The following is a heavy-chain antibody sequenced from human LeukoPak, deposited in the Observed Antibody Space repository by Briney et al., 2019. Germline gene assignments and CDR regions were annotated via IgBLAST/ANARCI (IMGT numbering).Heavy chain of an antibody. J-gene: IGHJ4*02. CDR3: ARVAYDSSGYPFDY. Sequence: GASVKVSCKASGYTFASYAMHWVRQAPGQRLEWMGWIDAGNGNTKYSQKFQGRVTITRDTSASTAYMELSSLRSEDTAVYYCARVAYDSSGYPFDYWGQGTLVTVSS. V-gene: IGHV1-3*01. CDR2: IDAGNGNT. CDR1: GYTFASYA. D-gene: IGHD3-22*01.